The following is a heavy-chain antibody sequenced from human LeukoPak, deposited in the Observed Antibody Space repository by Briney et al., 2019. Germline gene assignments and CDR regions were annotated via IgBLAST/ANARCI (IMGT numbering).Heavy chain of an antibody. Sequence: SETLSLTCTVSGGSISSYYWSWIRQPPGKGLEWIGYIYYSGSTNYNPSLKSRVTISVDTSKNQFSLKLSSVTAADTAVYYCARTCSGGSCDVYLDAFDIWGQGTMVTVSS. V-gene: IGHV4-59*01. CDR2: IYYSGST. D-gene: IGHD2-15*01. J-gene: IGHJ3*02. CDR3: ARTCSGGSCDVYLDAFDI. CDR1: GGSISSYY.